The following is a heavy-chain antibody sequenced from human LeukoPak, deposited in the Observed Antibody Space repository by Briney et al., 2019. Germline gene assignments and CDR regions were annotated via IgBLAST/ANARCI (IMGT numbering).Heavy chain of an antibody. V-gene: IGHV4-59*12. CDR2: IYYSGST. D-gene: IGHD3-22*01. CDR3: AGMISDAFDI. J-gene: IGHJ3*02. Sequence: SETLSLTCTVSGGSISSYYWSWIRQPPGKGLEWIGYIYYSGSTNYNPSLKSRVTISVDTSKNQFSLKLSSVTAADTAVYYCAGMISDAFDIWGQGKMVTVSS. CDR1: GGSISSYY.